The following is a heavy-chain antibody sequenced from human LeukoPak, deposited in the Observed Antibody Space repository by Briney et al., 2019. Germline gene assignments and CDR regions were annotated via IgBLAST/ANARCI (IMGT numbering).Heavy chain of an antibody. J-gene: IGHJ4*02. Sequence: SETLSLTCTVSGGSISGYYWSWIRQPPGKGLEWIGYIYDNGGTNYNPSLQSRLTISVDTSKNQFSLKLSSVTAADTAVYYCARHLRAVAGGRYFDYWGQGTQVTVSS. V-gene: IGHV4-59*08. D-gene: IGHD6-19*01. CDR1: GGSISGYY. CDR3: ARHLRAVAGGRYFDY. CDR2: IYDNGGT.